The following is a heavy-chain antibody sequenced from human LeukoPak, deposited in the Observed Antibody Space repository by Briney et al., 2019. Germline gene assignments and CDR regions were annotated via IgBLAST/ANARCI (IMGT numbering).Heavy chain of an antibody. CDR3: ARDSSSRRDIFYMDV. Sequence: PGGSLRLSCAASGFTFSSYWMSWVRQAPGKGLEWVANIKQDGSEKYYVDSVKGRFTISRDNAKNSLYLQMNSLRAEDTAVYYCARDSSSRRDIFYMDVWGKGTTVTVSS. CDR2: IKQDGSEK. D-gene: IGHD3-3*02. J-gene: IGHJ6*03. V-gene: IGHV3-7*01. CDR1: GFTFSSYW.